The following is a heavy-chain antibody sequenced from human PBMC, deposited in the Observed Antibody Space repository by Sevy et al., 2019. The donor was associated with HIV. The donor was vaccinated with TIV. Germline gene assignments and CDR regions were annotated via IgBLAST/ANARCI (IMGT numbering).Heavy chain of an antibody. CDR1: GYSFTSHW. V-gene: IGHV5-51*01. CDR2: IFPDDSDT. J-gene: IGHJ4*01. Sequence: GESLKISCQGSGYSFTSHWIAWVRQMSGKGLEWMGIIFPDDSDTRYSPSFQGQVTFSADKSIFTAYLQWSSLRASDTAIYYCATSRSGYFDGSGYYIYWGQGTQVTVSS. D-gene: IGHD3-22*01. CDR3: ATSRSGYFDGSGYYIY.